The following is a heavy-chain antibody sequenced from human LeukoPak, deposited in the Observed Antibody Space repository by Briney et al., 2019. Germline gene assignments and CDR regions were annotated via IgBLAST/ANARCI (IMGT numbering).Heavy chain of an antibody. CDR1: GYSFTGYY. V-gene: IGHV1-2*02. CDR2: IIPNSGVT. Sequence: ASVKVSCKASGYSFTGYYMHWVRQAPGQGLEWMGWIIPNSGVTNYAQKFQGRVTLTRDTSISTAYMELSRLTSDDTAVYYCTRDHVAVAGTTDYWGQGTLVTVSS. CDR3: TRDHVAVAGTTDY. J-gene: IGHJ4*02. D-gene: IGHD6-19*01.